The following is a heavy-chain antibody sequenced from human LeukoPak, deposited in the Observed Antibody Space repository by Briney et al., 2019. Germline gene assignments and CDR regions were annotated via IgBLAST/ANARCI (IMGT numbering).Heavy chain of an antibody. D-gene: IGHD1-26*01. Sequence: GESLKISCQGSGYSFTSYWIGWVRQLPGKGLEWMGIIYPGDSDTRYSPSFQGQVTISADKSISTAYLQWSSLKASDTAMYYCARQVVGAHNWFDPWGQGTLVTVSS. CDR3: ARQVVGAHNWFDP. CDR2: IYPGDSDT. CDR1: GYSFTSYW. V-gene: IGHV5-51*01. J-gene: IGHJ5*02.